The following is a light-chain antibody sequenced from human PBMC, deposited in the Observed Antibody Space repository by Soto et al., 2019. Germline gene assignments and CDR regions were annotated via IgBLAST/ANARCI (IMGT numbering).Light chain of an antibody. CDR3: QQYNNWPPT. J-gene: IGKJ3*01. V-gene: IGKV3-15*01. CDR1: QSVSSN. Sequence: EIVMTQSPATLSVSPGERATLSCRASQSVSSNLAWYQQKPGQAPRLLIYGASTRATGIPARFSGSRSGTEFTLTISSLQSEDFAVYYCQQYNNWPPTFGPVTKVDIK. CDR2: GAS.